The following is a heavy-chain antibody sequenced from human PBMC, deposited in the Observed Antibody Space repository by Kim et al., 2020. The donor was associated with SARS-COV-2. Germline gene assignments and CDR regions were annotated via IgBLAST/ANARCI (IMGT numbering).Heavy chain of an antibody. Sequence: KGIFTISRDKSKDTLYLQMNSLRAEETAVYYCARENSLGYCSSTSCAFDYWGQGTLVTVSS. J-gene: IGHJ4*02. CDR3: ARENSLGYCSSTSCAFDY. D-gene: IGHD2-2*01. V-gene: IGHV3-66*01.